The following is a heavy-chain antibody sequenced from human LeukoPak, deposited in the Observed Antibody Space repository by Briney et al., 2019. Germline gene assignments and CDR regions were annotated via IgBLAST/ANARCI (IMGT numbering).Heavy chain of an antibody. CDR3: AREDHSNYNY. V-gene: IGHV3-30*03. CDR1: GITFSSFG. J-gene: IGHJ4*02. CDR2: ISYDGRKQ. Sequence: GRSLRLSCAASGITFSSFGMHWVRQAPGKGLEWVAVISYDGRKQYYADSVKGRFTISRDNSKNTLSLQMNSLRAEDTAVYYCAREDHSNYNYWGQGTLVTVSS. D-gene: IGHD4-11*01.